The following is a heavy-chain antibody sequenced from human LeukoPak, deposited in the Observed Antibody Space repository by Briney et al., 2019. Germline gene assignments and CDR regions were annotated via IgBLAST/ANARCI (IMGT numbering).Heavy chain of an antibody. CDR1: GFPFSSYW. V-gene: IGHV3-74*01. J-gene: IGHJ5*02. CDR3: ARGSSFDP. Sequence: GGSLRLSCAASGFPFSSYWMHWVRQAPGKGLMWVARLNTDGSSTSYADSVQGRFTMSRDNAKNSLYLQMNSLRAEDTAVYYCARGSSFDPWGQGTLVTVSS. CDR2: LNTDGSST.